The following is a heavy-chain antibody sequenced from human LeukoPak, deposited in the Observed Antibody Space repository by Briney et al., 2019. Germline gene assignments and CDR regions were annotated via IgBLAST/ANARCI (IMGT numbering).Heavy chain of an antibody. CDR3: ARTYFYGSGILGDHEY. D-gene: IGHD3-10*01. Sequence: SETLSLTCTVSGGSLSSYYWSWNRQPAGKVLEWNGRIYTSGTTNYNTSLKTRVTISVNTSKNQFSLRLRSVTATDPAVYTFARTYFYGSGILGDHEYWVQGTLVTVSS. V-gene: IGHV4-4*07. CDR1: GGSLSSYY. CDR2: IYTSGTT. J-gene: IGHJ4*02.